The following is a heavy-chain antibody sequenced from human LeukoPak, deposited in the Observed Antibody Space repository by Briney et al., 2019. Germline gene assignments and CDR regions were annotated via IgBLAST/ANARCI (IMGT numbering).Heavy chain of an antibody. D-gene: IGHD3-10*01. CDR2: ISSSGSTI. J-gene: IGHJ6*02. Sequence: SGGSLRLSCAASGFTFSDYYMSWIRQAPGKGLEWVSYISSSGSTIYYADSVKGRFTISRDNAKNSLYLQMNSLRAEDTAVYYCASSLSMVRGVKYYYYYYGMDVWGQGTTVTVSS. V-gene: IGHV3-11*01. CDR1: GFTFSDYY. CDR3: ASSLSMVRGVKYYYYYYGMDV.